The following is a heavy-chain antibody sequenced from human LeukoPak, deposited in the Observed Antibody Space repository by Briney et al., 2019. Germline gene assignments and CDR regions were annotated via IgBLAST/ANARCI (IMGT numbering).Heavy chain of an antibody. CDR2: LSGSGITT. V-gene: IGHV3-23*01. D-gene: IGHD2-8*01. CDR1: GFTFSNSA. J-gene: IGHJ4*02. Sequence: GGSLRLSCAASGFTFSNSAMSWVRQAPGKGLEWVSTLSGSGITTYYADSVKGRFTISRDNSKNTLYLQMNTLRAEDTAVYYCAKRPSAYCSDGGCYFNYWGQGTLVIVSS. CDR3: AKRPSAYCSDGGCYFNY.